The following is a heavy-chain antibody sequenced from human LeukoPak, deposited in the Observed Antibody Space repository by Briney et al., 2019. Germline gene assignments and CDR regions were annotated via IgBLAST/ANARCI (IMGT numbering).Heavy chain of an antibody. Sequence: ASVKVSCKASGYTFTSYDINWVRQATGQGLEWMGWMNPNSGNTGYAQKLQGRVTMTRNTSISTAYMELSSLRSEDTAVYYCARVTMVRGVHGYYFDYWGQGTLVTVSS. CDR1: GYTFTSYD. V-gene: IGHV1-8*01. CDR3: ARVTMVRGVHGYYFDY. D-gene: IGHD3-10*01. J-gene: IGHJ4*02. CDR2: MNPNSGNT.